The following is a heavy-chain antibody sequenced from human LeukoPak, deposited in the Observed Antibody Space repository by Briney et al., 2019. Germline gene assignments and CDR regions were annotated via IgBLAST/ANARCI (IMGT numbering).Heavy chain of an antibody. Sequence: GGSLRLSCAASGFTFSSYEMNWVRQAPGKGLEWVSYISSSGSTIYYADSVKGRFTISRDNAKNSLYLQMNSLRAEDTAVYYCARAYDFWSGPYKADFDYWGQGTLVTVSS. CDR1: GFTFSSYE. V-gene: IGHV3-48*03. CDR2: ISSSGSTI. CDR3: ARAYDFWSGPYKADFDY. D-gene: IGHD3-3*01. J-gene: IGHJ4*02.